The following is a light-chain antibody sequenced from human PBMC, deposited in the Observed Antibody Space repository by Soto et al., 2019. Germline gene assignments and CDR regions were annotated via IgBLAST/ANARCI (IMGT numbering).Light chain of an antibody. Sequence: NMYPSEERASVKDSITITSRASQRIGPYVNWYQQKPGKPPKLLISAATNLADGVPSRFGGSGCGTGFTLSVSSLGIADEALYCCQQSYAHLLGTFGEGTRLEIK. CDR3: QQSYAHLLGT. J-gene: IGKJ4*02. V-gene: IGKV1-39*01. CDR1: QRIGPY. CDR2: AAT.